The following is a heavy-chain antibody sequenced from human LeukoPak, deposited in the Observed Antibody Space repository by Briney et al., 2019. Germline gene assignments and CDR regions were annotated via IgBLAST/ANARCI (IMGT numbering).Heavy chain of an antibody. CDR1: GFTFSSYG. CDR2: ISYDGSNK. CDR3: AKAEYPRPYQLPSLLGY. J-gene: IGHJ4*02. D-gene: IGHD2-2*01. V-gene: IGHV3-30*18. Sequence: PGRSLRLSCAASGFTFSSYGMHWVRQAPGKGLEWVAVISYDGSNKYYADSVKGRFTISRDNSKNTLYLQMNSLRAEDTAVYYCAKAEYPRPYQLPSLLGYWGQGTLVTVSS.